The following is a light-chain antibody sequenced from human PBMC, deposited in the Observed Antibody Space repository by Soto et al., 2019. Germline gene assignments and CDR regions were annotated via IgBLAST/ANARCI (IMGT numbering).Light chain of an antibody. CDR2: DDN. V-gene: IGLV1-51*01. CDR1: RSNIGNNY. Sequence: QSVLTQPPSVSAPPGQKVTISCSGGRSNIGNNYVSWYQQLPGTAPQLLIYDDNKRPSGIPDRFSGSKSGTSATLGITGLQTGDEADYYCGSWDSSLSACVFGTGTKVTVL. J-gene: IGLJ1*01. CDR3: GSWDSSLSACV.